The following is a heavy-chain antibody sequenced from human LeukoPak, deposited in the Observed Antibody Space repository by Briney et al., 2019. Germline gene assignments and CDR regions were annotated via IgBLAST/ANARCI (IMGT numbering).Heavy chain of an antibody. CDR3: ARYCNGGNCYFDS. CDR2: IYSGGST. V-gene: IGHV3-53*01. D-gene: IGHD2-15*01. J-gene: IGHJ4*02. CDR1: GLTVSSNY. Sequence: GESLKISCAASGLTVSSNYMSWVRQAPGRGLEWVSVIYSGGSTYYADSVKGRFTISRDHSNNTLYLQMNSLRAEDTALYYCARYCNGGNCYFDSWGQGTLVTVSS.